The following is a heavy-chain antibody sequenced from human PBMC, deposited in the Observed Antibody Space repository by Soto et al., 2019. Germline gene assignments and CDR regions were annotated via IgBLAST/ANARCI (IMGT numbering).Heavy chain of an antibody. J-gene: IGHJ4*02. Sequence: GGSLRLSCAASGFTFSSYAMSWVRQAPGKGLEWVSAISGSGGSTYYADSVKGRFTISRDNSKNTLYLQMNSLRAEDTAVYYCAKGSGRRYCSGGSCYSADYWGQGTLVTVSS. D-gene: IGHD2-15*01. CDR1: GFTFSSYA. CDR2: ISGSGGST. CDR3: AKGSGRRYCSGGSCYSADY. V-gene: IGHV3-23*01.